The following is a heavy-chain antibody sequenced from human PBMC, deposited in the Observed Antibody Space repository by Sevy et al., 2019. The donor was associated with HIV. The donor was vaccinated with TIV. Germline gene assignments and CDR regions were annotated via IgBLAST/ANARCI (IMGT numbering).Heavy chain of an antibody. D-gene: IGHD3-22*01. J-gene: IGHJ4*02. CDR3: ATTKDYYESSGSPFDY. CDR1: GYTLTKLG. Sequence: ASVKVSCKVSGYTLTKLGMHWVRQAPGKGLEWMGSFDPEDGETIYAQKFQGRLTMTEDTSTDTAYMDLSSLRSEDTAVYFCATTKDYYESSGSPFDYWVQGTVVTVSS. CDR2: FDPEDGET. V-gene: IGHV1-24*01.